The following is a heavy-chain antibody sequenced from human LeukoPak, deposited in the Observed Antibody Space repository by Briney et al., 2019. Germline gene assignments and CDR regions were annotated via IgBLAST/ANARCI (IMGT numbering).Heavy chain of an antibody. CDR3: AKTNNYGSGSYPNS. J-gene: IGHJ4*02. V-gene: IGHV3-30*18. CDR2: ISYDGSNK. D-gene: IGHD3-10*01. Sequence: GGSLRLSCAASGFTFSSYGMHWVRQAPGKGLEWVAVISYDGSNKYYADSVKGRFTISRDNSKNTLYLQMNSLRAEDTAVYYCAKTNNYGSGSYPNSWGQGTLVTVSS. CDR1: GFTFSSYG.